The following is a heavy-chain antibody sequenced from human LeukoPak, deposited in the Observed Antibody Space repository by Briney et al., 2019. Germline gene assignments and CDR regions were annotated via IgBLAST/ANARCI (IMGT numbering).Heavy chain of an antibody. CDR3: IATGDYGDYFAFDI. Sequence: PGGSLRLSCAASGFTFSNAWMSWVRQAPGKGLEWVGRIKSKTDGGTTDYAAPVKGRFTISRDDSKNTLYLQMNSLKTEDTAVYYCIATGDYGDYFAFDIWGQGTMVTVSS. J-gene: IGHJ3*02. CDR2: IKSKTDGGTT. CDR1: GFTFSNAW. V-gene: IGHV3-15*01. D-gene: IGHD4-17*01.